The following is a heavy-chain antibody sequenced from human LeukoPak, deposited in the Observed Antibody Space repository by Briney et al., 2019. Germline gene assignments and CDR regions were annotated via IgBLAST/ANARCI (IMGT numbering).Heavy chain of an antibody. Sequence: APVKVSCKASGGTFSRYAISWVRQAPGQRLEWMGWINAGNGNTKYSQKFQGRVTITRDTSASTAYMELTSLRSEDTAVYYCASSAVATNYFDYWGQGTLVTVSS. J-gene: IGHJ4*02. CDR1: GGTFSRYA. CDR3: ASSAVATNYFDY. V-gene: IGHV1-3*01. CDR2: INAGNGNT. D-gene: IGHD5-12*01.